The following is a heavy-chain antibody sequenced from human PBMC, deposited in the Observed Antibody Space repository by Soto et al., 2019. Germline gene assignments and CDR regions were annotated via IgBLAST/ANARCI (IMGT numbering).Heavy chain of an antibody. CDR1: GGSISSTNYY. J-gene: IGHJ5*02. D-gene: IGHD6-13*01. CDR3: AGAHSSRWYWFDP. CDR2: IYYNGNT. V-gene: IGHV4-31*03. Sequence: PSETLSLTCSVSGGSISSTNYYWSWIRQHPGRGLEWIGYIYYNGNTYYNPSLKSRVTISVDTSKNQFSLKLSSVTAADTAVYYCAGAHSSRWYWFDPWGQGTLVTVS.